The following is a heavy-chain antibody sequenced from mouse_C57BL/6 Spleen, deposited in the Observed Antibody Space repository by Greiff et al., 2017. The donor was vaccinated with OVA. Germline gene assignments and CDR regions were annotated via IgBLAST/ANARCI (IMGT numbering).Heavy chain of an antibody. CDR3: VRGELRLRKFAY. CDR2: INPNNGGT. Sequence: EVQLQQSGPELVKPGASVKISCKASGYTFTDYYMNWVKQSHGKSLEWIGDINPNNGGTSYNQKFKGKATLTVDKSSSTAYMELRSLTSEDSAVYYCVRGELRLRKFAYWGQGTLVTVSA. D-gene: IGHD3-2*02. CDR1: GYTFTDYY. J-gene: IGHJ3*01. V-gene: IGHV1-26*01.